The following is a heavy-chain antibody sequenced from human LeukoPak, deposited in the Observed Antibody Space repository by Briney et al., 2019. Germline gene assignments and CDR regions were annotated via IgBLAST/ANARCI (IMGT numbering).Heavy chain of an antibody. J-gene: IGHJ4*02. CDR2: IYSDNT. CDR3: AKDHAGGDCSSTSCYNDEY. Sequence: PGGSLRLSFTVSVFTVSSNSMTSVRQAPGKGLEWVSFIYSDNTHYSDSAKRRFTISRDNPKNTLYLQINSLRSEHTPPYFFAKDHAGGDCSSTSCYNDEYWGQGTLVTVSS. V-gene: IGHV3-53*01. D-gene: IGHD2-2*01. CDR1: VFTVSSNS.